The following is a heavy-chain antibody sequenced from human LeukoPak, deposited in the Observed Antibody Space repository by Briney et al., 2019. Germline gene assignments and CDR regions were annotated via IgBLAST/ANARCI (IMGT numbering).Heavy chain of an antibody. CDR2: INHSGST. Sequence: SETLSLTCAIYGGSSTGYYWSWIRQPPGKGLEWIGEINHSGSTNYNPSLKSRVTISVNTSKNQFSLKLSSVTAADTAVYYCARQGGSYPLFDYWGQGTLVTVSS. V-gene: IGHV4-34*01. CDR3: ARQGGSYPLFDY. D-gene: IGHD1-26*01. CDR1: GGSSTGYY. J-gene: IGHJ4*02.